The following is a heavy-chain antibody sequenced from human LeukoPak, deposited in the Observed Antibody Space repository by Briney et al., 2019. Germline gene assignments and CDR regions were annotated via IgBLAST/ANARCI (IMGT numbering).Heavy chain of an antibody. J-gene: IGHJ3*02. CDR2: VYPGDSGA. V-gene: IGHV5-51*03. CDR1: GYLFSTSW. D-gene: IGHD3-22*01. Sequence: GESLKLSCKGSGYLFSTSWIAWVRQMPGKGLEWMGLVYPGDSGARYSPSFQGQVTMSADTSINTAYLQWSSLKASDTAIYYCARKSYYDSYQHAFDIWGQGTMVTVSS. CDR3: ARKSYYDSYQHAFDI.